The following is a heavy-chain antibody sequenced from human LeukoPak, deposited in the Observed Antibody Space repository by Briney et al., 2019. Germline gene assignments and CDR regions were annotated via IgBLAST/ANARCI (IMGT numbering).Heavy chain of an antibody. CDR1: GFAFSFSA. Sequence: GGSLRLSCEASGFAFSFSAMTWVRQAPGTGLEWVSTINANAINTYYAASVKGRFTIFRDNSRNTLFLQMSSLRPDDTALYYCASRYVSNWYVFGAWGQGTLVTVSS. J-gene: IGHJ5*02. V-gene: IGHV3-23*01. D-gene: IGHD6-13*01. CDR2: INANAINT. CDR3: ASRYVSNWYVFGA.